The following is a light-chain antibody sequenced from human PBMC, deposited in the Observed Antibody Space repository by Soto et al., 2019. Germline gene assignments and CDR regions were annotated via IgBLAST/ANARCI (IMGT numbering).Light chain of an antibody. J-gene: IGLJ1*01. CDR1: SSDVGAYNY. CDR2: EVS. V-gene: IGLV2-8*01. CDR3: SSYAGSNNFDV. Sequence: QSVLTQPPSASGSPGQSVTISCTGTSSDVGAYNYVSWYQQHPGKAPKPMIYEVSKRPSGVPDRFSGSKSGNTASLTVSGLQAEDEADYYCSSYAGSNNFDVFGTGTKVTVL.